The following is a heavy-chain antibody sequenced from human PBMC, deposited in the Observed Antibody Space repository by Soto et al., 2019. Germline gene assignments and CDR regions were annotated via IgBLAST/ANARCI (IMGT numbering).Heavy chain of an antibody. CDR3: TRLPLGLHYDFWSGYPLSPFDY. V-gene: IGHV3-49*03. D-gene: IGHD3-3*01. J-gene: IGHJ4*02. CDR1: GFTFGDYA. CDR2: IRSKAYGGTT. Sequence: PGGSLRLSCTASGFTFGDYAMSWFRQAPGKGLEWVGFIRSKAYGGTTEYAASVKGRFTISRDDSKSIAYLQMNSLKTEDTAVYYCTRLPLGLHYDFWSGYPLSPFDYWGQGTLVTVSS.